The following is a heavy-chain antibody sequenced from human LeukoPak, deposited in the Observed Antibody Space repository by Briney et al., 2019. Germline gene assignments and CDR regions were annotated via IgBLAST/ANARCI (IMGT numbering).Heavy chain of an antibody. CDR1: GFTFSSYA. J-gene: IGHJ4*02. D-gene: IGHD3-22*01. Sequence: GGSLRLSCAASGFTFSSYAMSWVRQAPGQGLEWVSAISGSGGSTYYADSVKGRFTISRDNSKNTLYLQMNSLRAEDTAVYYCAKEGNYYDSSGYYYGWGQGTLVTVSS. CDR3: AKEGNYYDSSGYYYG. V-gene: IGHV3-23*01. CDR2: ISGSGGST.